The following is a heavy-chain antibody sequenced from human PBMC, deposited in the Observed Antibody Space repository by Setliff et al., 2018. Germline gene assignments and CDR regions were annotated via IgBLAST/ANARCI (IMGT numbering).Heavy chain of an antibody. CDR3: ARTCSGSGCYAGLES. CDR2: ILDDGVKK. V-gene: IGHV3-30*03. J-gene: IGHJ4*02. D-gene: IGHD2-15*01. Sequence: AGGSLRLSCAASGFTFSTHRMHWVRQAPGKGLEWVAVILDDGVKKYHADSVKGRFTISRDNSKNTLYLQMNSLRPEDTAVYYCARTCSGSGCYAGLESWGQGTPVTVSS. CDR1: GFTFSTHR.